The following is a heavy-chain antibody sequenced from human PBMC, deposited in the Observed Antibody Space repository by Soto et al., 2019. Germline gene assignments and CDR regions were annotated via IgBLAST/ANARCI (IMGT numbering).Heavy chain of an antibody. Sequence: PSETLSLTCTVSGGSISSGGYYWSWIRQHPGKGLEWIGYIYYSGSTYYNPSLKSRVTISVDTSKNQFSLKLSSVTAADTAVYYCARVPFWSGSSHYYHSHGMDVWGQGTTVTVSS. J-gene: IGHJ6*02. CDR2: IYYSGST. D-gene: IGHD3-3*01. CDR3: ARVPFWSGSSHYYHSHGMDV. V-gene: IGHV4-31*03. CDR1: GGSISSGGYY.